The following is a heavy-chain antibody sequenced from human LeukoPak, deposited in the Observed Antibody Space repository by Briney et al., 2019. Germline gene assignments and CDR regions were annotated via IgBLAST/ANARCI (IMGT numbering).Heavy chain of an antibody. Sequence: GGSLRLSCAASGLTVSNSYMSWVRQAPGKGLEWVSIISSGGNTYYTDSVKGRFTISRDNSKNTLYLQMNSLRVEDTAMYYCARMGNSAFDIRGQGTMVTVSS. J-gene: IGHJ3*02. CDR3: ARMGNSAFDI. CDR2: ISSGGNT. V-gene: IGHV3-53*01. CDR1: GLTVSNSY. D-gene: IGHD1-7*01.